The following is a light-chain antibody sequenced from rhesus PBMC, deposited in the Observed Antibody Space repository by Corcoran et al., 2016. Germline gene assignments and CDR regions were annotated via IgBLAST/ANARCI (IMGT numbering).Light chain of an antibody. Sequence: DIPMTQSPSSLSASVGDRVTITCRASENVNNYLNLYQQKPWKAPKLLIYKANPLQSGVPSRFSGSGSWTDYTFPISSLQPEDVATYYCQHGYGTPFGQGTKVEIK. CDR1: ENVNNY. CDR2: KAN. J-gene: IGKJ2*01. V-gene: IGKV1-74*01. CDR3: QHGYGTP.